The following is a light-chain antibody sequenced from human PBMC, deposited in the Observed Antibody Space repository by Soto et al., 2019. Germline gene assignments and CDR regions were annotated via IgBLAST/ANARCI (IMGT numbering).Light chain of an antibody. CDR1: QSILYSSSNKNY. V-gene: IGKV4-1*01. Sequence: DIVMTQSPDSLAVSLGERATINCKSSQSILYSSSNKNYLAWYQQKPGQPPKLLISWASTRESGVPDRFSGSGSETDFTLTISSLQAVDVAVYFCQQYYSRPPTFGPGTEVEIK. J-gene: IGKJ3*01. CDR2: WAS. CDR3: QQYYSRPPT.